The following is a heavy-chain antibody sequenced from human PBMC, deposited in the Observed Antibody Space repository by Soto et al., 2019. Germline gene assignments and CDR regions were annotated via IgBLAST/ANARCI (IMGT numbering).Heavy chain of an antibody. CDR2: IKQDGSEK. D-gene: IGHD6-13*01. CDR3: ARDTSSSSYAFDY. V-gene: IGHV3-7*01. Sequence: GGSLRLSCAASGFTFSSYWMSWVRQAPGKGLEWVANIKQDGSEKYYVDSVKGRFTISRDNAKNSLYLQMNSLRAEDTAVYYCARDTSSSSYAFDYWGQGTLVTVSS. CDR1: GFTFSSYW. J-gene: IGHJ4*02.